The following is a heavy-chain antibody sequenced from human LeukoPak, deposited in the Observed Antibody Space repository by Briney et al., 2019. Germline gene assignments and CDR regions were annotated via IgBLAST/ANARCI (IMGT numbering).Heavy chain of an antibody. CDR1: GGSISSSDYY. J-gene: IGHJ4*02. CDR3: ARRSDYYGSGSYSFLFDY. Sequence: PSETLSLTCTVSGGSISSSDYYWSWIRQPPGKGLAWIGYIYYSGSTYYNPFLKSRVTISIDTSKNQFSLKLTSVTAADTAVYYCARRSDYYGSGSYSFLFDYWGRGTLVTVSS. V-gene: IGHV4-30-4*01. CDR2: IYYSGST. D-gene: IGHD3-10*01.